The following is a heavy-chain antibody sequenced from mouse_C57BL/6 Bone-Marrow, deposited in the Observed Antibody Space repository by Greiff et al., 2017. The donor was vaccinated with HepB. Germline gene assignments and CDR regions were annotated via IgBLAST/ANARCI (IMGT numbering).Heavy chain of an antibody. J-gene: IGHJ3*01. CDR2: ISSGSSTI. D-gene: IGHD1-1*01. CDR3: ATHYYGSSYLFAY. CDR1: GFTFSDYG. V-gene: IGHV5-17*01. Sequence: EVQGVESGGGLVKPGGSLKLSCAASGFTFSDYGMHWVRQAPEKGLEWVAYISSGSSTIYYADTVKGRFTISRDNAKNTLFLQMTSLRSEDTAMYYCATHYYGSSYLFAYWGQGTLVTVSA.